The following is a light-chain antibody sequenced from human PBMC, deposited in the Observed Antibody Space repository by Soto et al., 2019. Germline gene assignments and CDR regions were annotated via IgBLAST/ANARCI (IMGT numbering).Light chain of an antibody. Sequence: DIQMTQSPSTLSASVGDVVTIRFRASQSISVWLAWYQQKAGKAPNLLIYKASRLESGVPSRFSGSGSETEFTLTISGLQPGDSATYYCQQYNSYSPTFGQGTKVDIK. CDR2: KAS. CDR1: QSISVW. V-gene: IGKV1-5*03. J-gene: IGKJ1*01. CDR3: QQYNSYSPT.